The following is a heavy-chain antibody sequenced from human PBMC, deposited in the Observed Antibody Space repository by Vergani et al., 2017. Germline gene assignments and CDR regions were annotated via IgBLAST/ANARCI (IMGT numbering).Heavy chain of an antibody. J-gene: IGHJ4*01. D-gene: IGHD2-15*01. Sequence: QLQLQESGPGLVKPSETLSLTCTVSGCSISSSSYYWGWIRQPPGKGLEWIGSIYYSGSTYYNPFLKSRVTISVDTSKNHFSLKLSSVTAAGTAVYYCARPYCSGGSCYFDYWGKEPWSPSPQ. CDR3: ARPYCSGGSCYFDY. CDR1: GCSISSSSYY. V-gene: IGHV4-39*07. CDR2: IYYSGST.